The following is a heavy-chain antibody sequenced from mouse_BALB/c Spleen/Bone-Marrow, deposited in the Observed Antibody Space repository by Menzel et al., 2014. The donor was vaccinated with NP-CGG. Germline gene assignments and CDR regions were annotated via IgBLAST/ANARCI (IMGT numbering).Heavy chain of an antibody. CDR2: IRNKAKGYTT. D-gene: IGHD1-2*01. CDR3: ARDNNPITTAYWYFDV. Sequence: EVQGVESGGGLVQPGGSLRLSCATSGFTFTDYYMSWVRQPPGKALEWLGFIRNKAKGYTTEYSASVKGRVTISRDNSQSILYLLMNTLRAEDSATYYCARDNNPITTAYWYFDVWGAGTTVTVSS. CDR1: GFTFTDYY. V-gene: IGHV7-3*02. J-gene: IGHJ1*01.